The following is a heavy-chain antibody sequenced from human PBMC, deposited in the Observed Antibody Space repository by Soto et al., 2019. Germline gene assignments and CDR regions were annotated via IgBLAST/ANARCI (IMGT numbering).Heavy chain of an antibody. V-gene: IGHV4-31*11. Sequence: SETLSLTCAVSGGSISSGGYYLSWIRQHPGKGLEWIGYIYYSGSTYYNPSLKSRVTISVDTSKNQFSLKLSSVTAADTAVYYCASRGYSYGFSLGMDVWGQGTTVTVSS. CDR2: IYYSGST. CDR3: ASRGYSYGFSLGMDV. J-gene: IGHJ6*02. D-gene: IGHD5-18*01. CDR1: GGSISSGGYY.